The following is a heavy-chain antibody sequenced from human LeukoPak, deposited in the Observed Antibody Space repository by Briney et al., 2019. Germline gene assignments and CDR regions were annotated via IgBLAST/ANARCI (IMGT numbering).Heavy chain of an antibody. CDR1: GGSISSSSYY. J-gene: IGHJ4*02. D-gene: IGHD3-10*01. Sequence: SETLSLTCTVSGGSISSSSYYWVWIRQPPGKELEWIGSNSGNTYYNPSPKSRVTISVDTSKNQFSLKLSSVTAADTAVYYCARTRYYYHSRSYGAPYYFDYWGQGTLVTVPS. V-gene: IGHV4-39*01. CDR2: NSGNT. CDR3: ARTRYYYHSRSYGAPYYFDY.